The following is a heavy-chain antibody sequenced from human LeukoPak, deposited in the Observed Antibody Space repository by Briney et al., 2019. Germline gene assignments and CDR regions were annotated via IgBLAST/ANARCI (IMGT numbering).Heavy chain of an antibody. CDR3: ARRGYSSSWKHPYNWFDP. J-gene: IGHJ5*02. CDR1: GGSFSGYY. Sequence: SETLSLTCAVYGGSFSGYYWSWLRQPPGKGLEWIGEINHSGSTNYNPSLKSRVTISVDTSKNQFSLKLSSVTAADTAVYYCARRGYSSSWKHPYNWFDPWGQGTLVTVSS. V-gene: IGHV4-34*01. CDR2: INHSGST. D-gene: IGHD6-13*01.